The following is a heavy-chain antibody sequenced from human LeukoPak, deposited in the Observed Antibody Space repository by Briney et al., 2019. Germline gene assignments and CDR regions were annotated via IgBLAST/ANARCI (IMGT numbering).Heavy chain of an antibody. CDR3: ARGYSSGWYSFRYFDY. CDR2: ISGSGGST. J-gene: IGHJ4*02. CDR1: GFTFSSYA. V-gene: IGHV3-23*01. D-gene: IGHD6-19*01. Sequence: GGSLRLSCAASGFTFSSYAMSLVRQAPWKGLEWVSAISGSGGSTYYADSVKGRFTISRDNSKNTLYLQMNSLRAEDTAVYYCARGYSSGWYSFRYFDYWGQGTLVTVSS.